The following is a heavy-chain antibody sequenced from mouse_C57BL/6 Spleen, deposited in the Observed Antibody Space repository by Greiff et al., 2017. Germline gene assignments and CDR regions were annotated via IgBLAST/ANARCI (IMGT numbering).Heavy chain of an antibody. CDR2: INPYNGGT. CDR1: GYTFTDYY. J-gene: IGHJ1*03. D-gene: IGHD2-2*01. CDR3: ARRDYGYDGAWYFDV. Sequence: VQLKQSGPVLVKPGASVKMSCKASGYTFTDYYMNWVKQSHGKSLEWIGVINPYNGGTSYNQKFKGKATLTVDKSSSTAYMELNSLTSEDSAVYYCARRDYGYDGAWYFDVWGTGTTVTVSS. V-gene: IGHV1-19*01.